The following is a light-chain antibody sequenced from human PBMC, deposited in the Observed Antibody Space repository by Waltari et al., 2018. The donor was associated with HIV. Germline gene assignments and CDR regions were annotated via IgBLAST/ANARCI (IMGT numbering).Light chain of an antibody. J-gene: IGLJ3*02. Sequence: QSALTQPRSVSGSPGQSVTISCTGTSSDVGGYDSVSWYLQHPGKVPKLIIYEVIKRPSGVPDRFSGSKSGNTASLTSSGLQTEDEADYCCCSYAGTYTYVLFGGGTKLTVL. CDR3: CSYAGTYTYVL. CDR1: SSDVGGYDS. CDR2: EVI. V-gene: IGLV2-11*01.